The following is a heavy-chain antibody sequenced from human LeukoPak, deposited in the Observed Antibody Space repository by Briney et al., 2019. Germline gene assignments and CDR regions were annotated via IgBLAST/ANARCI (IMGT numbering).Heavy chain of an antibody. J-gene: IGHJ6*04. CDR2: IYYSGTT. CDR3: ARNKGGYCSSTSSTYYGMEV. D-gene: IGHD2-2*03. CDR1: GGSISSSSYY. Sequence: KTSETLSLTCTVSGGSISSSSYYWGWIRQPPGKGLEWIGSIYYSGTTYYNPSLKSRVTISVDTSKSQFSLKLSSVTAADTAVYYCARNKGGYCSSTSSTYYGMEVWAKGTTVTVPP. V-gene: IGHV4-39*01.